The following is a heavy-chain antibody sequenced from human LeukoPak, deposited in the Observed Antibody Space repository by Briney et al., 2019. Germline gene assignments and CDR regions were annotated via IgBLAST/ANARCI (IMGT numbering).Heavy chain of an antibody. D-gene: IGHD6-19*01. Sequence: GGSLRLSCAASGFTFDDYAMHWVRQAPGKGLEWVSCISWNSGSIGYADSVKGRFTISRDNAKNSLYLQMNSLRAEDTALYYCAKDTSSGWYSDYYYGMDVWGQGTTVTVSS. CDR1: GFTFDDYA. CDR3: AKDTSSGWYSDYYYGMDV. J-gene: IGHJ6*02. V-gene: IGHV3-9*01. CDR2: ISWNSGSI.